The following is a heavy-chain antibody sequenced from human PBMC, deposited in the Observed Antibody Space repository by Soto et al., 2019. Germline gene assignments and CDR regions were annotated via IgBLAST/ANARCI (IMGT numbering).Heavy chain of an antibody. V-gene: IGHV1-69*01. CDR2: IIPIFGTA. CDR1: GGTFSSYA. CDR3: ARSYYYGSGSFGTGMDV. J-gene: IGHJ6*02. D-gene: IGHD3-10*01. Sequence: QVQLVQSGAEVKKPGSSLKVSCKASGGTFSSYASSWVRQAPGQGLEWMGGIIPIFGTANYAQKFQGRVTITADESTSTAYMELSSLRSEDTAVYYCARSYYYGSGSFGTGMDVWGQGTTVTVSS.